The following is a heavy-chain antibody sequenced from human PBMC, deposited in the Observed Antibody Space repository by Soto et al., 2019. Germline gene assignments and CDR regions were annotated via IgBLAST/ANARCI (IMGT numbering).Heavy chain of an antibody. CDR2: IIPIFGTA. D-gene: IGHD3-22*01. J-gene: IGHJ4*02. CDR3: ARGWGYDSNDYYYAY. V-gene: IGHV1-69*01. CDR1: GGTFSRHA. Sequence: QVQLVQSGAEVRKPGSSVKVSCKASGGTFSRHAISWVRQAPGQGLEWMGGIIPIFGTANHAQKFQGRVTIIGDEATSTVYMEFSSLRSEDTAMYYCARGWGYDSNDYYYAYWGQGTLVIVS.